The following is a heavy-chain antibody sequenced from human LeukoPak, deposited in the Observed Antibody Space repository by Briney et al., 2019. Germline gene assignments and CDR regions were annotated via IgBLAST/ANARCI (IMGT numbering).Heavy chain of an antibody. V-gene: IGHV1-18*04. J-gene: IGHJ4*02. CDR3: ARDAGTYDYVWGSYRFDY. CDR2: ISAYNGNT. Sequence: ASVEVSCKASGYTFTSYGISWVRQAPGQGLEWMGWISAYNGNTNYAQKLQGRVTMTTDTSTSTAYMELRSLRSDDTAVYYCARDAGTYDYVWGSYRFDYWGQGTLVTVSS. CDR1: GYTFTSYG. D-gene: IGHD3-16*02.